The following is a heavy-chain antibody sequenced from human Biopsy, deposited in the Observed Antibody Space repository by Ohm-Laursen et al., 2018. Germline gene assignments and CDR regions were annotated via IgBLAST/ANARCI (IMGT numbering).Heavy chain of an antibody. J-gene: IGHJ5*01. CDR2: IFNSANT. CDR1: GGSISSGGSY. CDR3: ARGDYFDSNGYFWFDS. D-gene: IGHD3-22*01. V-gene: IGHV4-31*01. Sequence: PSETLSLTCTVSGGSISSGGSYWSWIRQRPGKGLEWIGYIFNSANTYYNPSLKNLITISGDTSKNQFSLKLNSVTAADTAVYYCARGDYFDSNGYFWFDSWGQGTLVTVSS.